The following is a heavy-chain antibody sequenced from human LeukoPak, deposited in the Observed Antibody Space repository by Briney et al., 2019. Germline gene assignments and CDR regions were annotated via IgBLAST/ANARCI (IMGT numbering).Heavy chain of an antibody. CDR2: IYISGVT. V-gene: IGHV4-4*07. CDR3: ARENGDYYY. CDR1: GGSISGYY. Sequence: SDTLSLTCTVSGGSISGYYWNWIRQPAGKGLEWIGRIYISGVTNYNPSLKSRVTMTVDTSKNQFSLKLTSVTAADTAVYYCARENGDYYYWGQGTLVTVSS. J-gene: IGHJ4*02. D-gene: IGHD4-17*01.